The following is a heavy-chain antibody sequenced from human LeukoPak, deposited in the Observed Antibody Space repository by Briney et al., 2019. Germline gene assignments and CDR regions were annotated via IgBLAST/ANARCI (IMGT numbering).Heavy chain of an antibody. D-gene: IGHD6-19*01. CDR1: GGSISSSSYY. CDR3: ARAGSFDY. J-gene: IGHJ4*02. CDR2: IYYSGST. Sequence: PSETLSLTCTVSGGSISSSSYYWGWIRQPPGKGLEWIGSIYYSGSTYYNPSLKSRVTISVDTSKNQFSLKLSSVTAADTAVYYCARAGSFDYWGQGTLVTDSS. V-gene: IGHV4-39*01.